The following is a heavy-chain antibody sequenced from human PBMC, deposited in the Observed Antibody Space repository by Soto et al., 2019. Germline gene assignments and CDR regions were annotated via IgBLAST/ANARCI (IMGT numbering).Heavy chain of an antibody. J-gene: IGHJ3*02. Sequence: VSCKASGYTFTSYGISWVRQAPGQGLEWMGWISAYNGNTNYAQKLQGRVTMTTDTSTSTAYMELRSLRSDDTAVYYCARGPNYYGSGSYQQADAFDIWGQGTMVTVSS. D-gene: IGHD3-10*01. V-gene: IGHV1-18*01. CDR2: ISAYNGNT. CDR3: ARGPNYYGSGSYQQADAFDI. CDR1: GYTFTSYG.